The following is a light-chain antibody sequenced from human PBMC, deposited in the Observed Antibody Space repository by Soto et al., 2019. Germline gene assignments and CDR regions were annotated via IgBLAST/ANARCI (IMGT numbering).Light chain of an antibody. CDR2: DVS. J-gene: IGLJ1*01. V-gene: IGLV2-11*01. CDR1: SSDVGGYKH. Sequence: QSALTQPRSVSGSPGQSVSISCTGTSSDVGGYKHVSWYQHHPGKAPKLMIFDVSKRPSGVPDRFSGSKSGNTASLTISGLQAEDEADYYCSSSEGIYTYVFVTGTIVTAL. CDR3: SSSEGIYTYV.